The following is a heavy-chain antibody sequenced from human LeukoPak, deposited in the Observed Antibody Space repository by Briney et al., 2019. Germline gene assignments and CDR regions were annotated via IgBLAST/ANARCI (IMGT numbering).Heavy chain of an antibody. J-gene: IGHJ4*02. Sequence: ASVKVSCKASGYAFSKYGISWVRQAPGQGLEWMGWISGYNGNTIYAQKLQGRVTMTTDTSTGIAYLELRSLTSDDTAIYYCARDWGGVEVTGTQFDYWGQGTLVTVSS. V-gene: IGHV1-18*01. D-gene: IGHD2-21*02. CDR2: ISGYNGNT. CDR1: GYAFSKYG. CDR3: ARDWGGVEVTGTQFDY.